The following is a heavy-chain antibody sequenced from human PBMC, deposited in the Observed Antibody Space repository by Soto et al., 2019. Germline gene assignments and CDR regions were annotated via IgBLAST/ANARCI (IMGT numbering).Heavy chain of an antibody. D-gene: IGHD3-10*01. CDR2: ISYDGSNK. J-gene: IGHJ6*02. Sequence: QVQLVESGGGVVQPGRSLRLSCAASGFTFSSYAMHWVRQAPGKGLEWVAVISYDGSNKYYADSVKGRFTISRDNSKNTLYLQMNSLIDEDTAVYYCARDLDTMVRGYGMDVWGQGTTVTVSS. V-gene: IGHV3-30-3*01. CDR1: GFTFSSYA. CDR3: ARDLDTMVRGYGMDV.